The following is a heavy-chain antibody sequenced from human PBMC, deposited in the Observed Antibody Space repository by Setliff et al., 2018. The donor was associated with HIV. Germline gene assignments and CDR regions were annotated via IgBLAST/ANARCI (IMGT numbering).Heavy chain of an antibody. V-gene: IGHV5-51*01. J-gene: IGHJ3*02. CDR3: ATHTPNNAFDI. CDR2: IYPGDSHT. Sequence: GESLTISCKGSGYYFTTFWIAWVRQMPGKGLEWMGFIYPGDSHTTYSPSFQGQVTISVDTSVSTAYLQWSSLKASDTAMYFCATHTPNNAFDIWGLGTMVTVSS. CDR1: GYYFTTFW.